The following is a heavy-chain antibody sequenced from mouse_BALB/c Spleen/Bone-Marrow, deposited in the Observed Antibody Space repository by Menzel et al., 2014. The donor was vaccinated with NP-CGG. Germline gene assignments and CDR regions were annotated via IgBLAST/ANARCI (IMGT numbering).Heavy chain of an antibody. CDR1: GFSLTRYG. V-gene: IGHV2-2*02. Sequence: VQLQQSGPGLMQPSQSLSITCTVSGFSLTRYGIHWVRQSPGKGLEWLGVIWSGGSTDYNAAFISRLSINKDNSKSQVFFKMNRLQANDTAIYYCARDYYYGSRAMDYWGQGTSVTVSS. CDR2: IWSGGST. CDR3: ARDYYYGSRAMDY. J-gene: IGHJ4*01. D-gene: IGHD1-1*01.